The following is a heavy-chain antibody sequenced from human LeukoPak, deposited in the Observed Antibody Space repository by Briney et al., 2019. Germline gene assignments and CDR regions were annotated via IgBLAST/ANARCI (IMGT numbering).Heavy chain of an antibody. CDR1: GGSFSGYY. CDR2: INHSGST. V-gene: IGHV4-34*01. D-gene: IGHD4-23*01. J-gene: IGHJ6*02. CDR3: ASLTPAAPHYGGYYYYGMDV. Sequence: PSETLSLTCAVYGGSFSGYYWSWIRQPPGKGLEWIGEINHSGSTNYNPSLKSRVTISVDTSKNQFSLKLSSVTAADTAVYYCASLTPAAPHYGGYYYYGMDVWGQGTTVTVSS.